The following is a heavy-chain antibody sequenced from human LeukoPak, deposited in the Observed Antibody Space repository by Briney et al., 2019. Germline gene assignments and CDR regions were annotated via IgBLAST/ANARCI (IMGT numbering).Heavy chain of an antibody. CDR3: ARVTVVDYYYYGMDV. Sequence: GGSLRLSCAASGFTFSSYWISWVRQAPGKGLEWVANIKQDGSEKYYVDSVKGRFTISRDNAKNSLYLQMNSLRAEDTAVYYCARVTVVDYYYYGMDVWGQGTTVTVSS. J-gene: IGHJ6*02. V-gene: IGHV3-7*03. CDR2: IKQDGSEK. D-gene: IGHD4-23*01. CDR1: GFTFSSYW.